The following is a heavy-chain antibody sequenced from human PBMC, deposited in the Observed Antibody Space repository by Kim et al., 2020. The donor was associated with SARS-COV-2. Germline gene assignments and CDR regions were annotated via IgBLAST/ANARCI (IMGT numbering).Heavy chain of an antibody. Sequence: SETLSLTCSVSLGSIGSYYWTWIRQPPGKTLEWMGYVYYTGSADYNPSLNSRVTISVDTSKNQFSLKLRSVTAADTAVYYCARVSGSCIDSLRHGTLVSV. CDR2: VYYTGSA. J-gene: IGHJ5*01. D-gene: IGHD1-26*01. V-gene: IGHV4-59*13. CDR1: LGSIGSYY. CDR3: ARVSGSCIDS.